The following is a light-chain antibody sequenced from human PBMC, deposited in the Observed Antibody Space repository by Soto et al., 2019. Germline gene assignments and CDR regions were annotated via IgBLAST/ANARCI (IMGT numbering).Light chain of an antibody. Sequence: DIQMTQSPSSLSASVGDRVTISCWASQSISSYLNWYQQRPGKAPKLLIYAASSLKSGVPVRFTGSGSGTDFTLTINSLQPDDFATYYCQQYNSYSEAFGPGTKVDIK. J-gene: IGKJ1*01. V-gene: IGKV1-39*01. CDR2: AAS. CDR3: QQYNSYSEA. CDR1: QSISSY.